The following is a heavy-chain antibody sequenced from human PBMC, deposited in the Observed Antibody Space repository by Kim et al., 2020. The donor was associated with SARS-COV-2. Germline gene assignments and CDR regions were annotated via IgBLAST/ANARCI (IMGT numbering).Heavy chain of an antibody. CDR3: AKDPGKMTAVDY. D-gene: IGHD4-4*01. J-gene: IGHJ4*02. Sequence: TYYADSVKGRFTISRDNSKNTLYLQMNSRRAEDTALYYCAKDPGKMTAVDYWGQGTLVTVSS. V-gene: IGHV3-23*01. CDR2: T.